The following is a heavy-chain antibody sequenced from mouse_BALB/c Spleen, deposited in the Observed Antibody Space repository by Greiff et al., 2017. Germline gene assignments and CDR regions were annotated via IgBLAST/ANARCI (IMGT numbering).Heavy chain of an antibody. J-gene: IGHJ2*01. CDR2: IDTSDSYT. D-gene: IGHD1-1*01. V-gene: IGHV1-69*01. CDR3: ARRGAVVADY. Sequence: VQLQQSGAELVMPGASVKMSCKASGYTFTDYWMHWVKQRPGQGLEWIGAIDTSDSYTSYNQKFKGKATLTVDESSSTAYMQLSSLTSEDSAVYYCARRGAVVADYWGQGTTLTVSS. CDR1: GYTFTDYW.